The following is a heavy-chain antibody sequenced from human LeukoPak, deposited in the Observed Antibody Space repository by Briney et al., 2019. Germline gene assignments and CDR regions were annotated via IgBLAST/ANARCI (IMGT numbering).Heavy chain of an antibody. Sequence: SETLSLTCTVSGGSISSYYWSWIRQPAGKGLEWIGYIYYSGSTNYNPSLKSRVTISVDTSKNQFSLKLSSVTAADTAVYYCARGVEWFGESHFDYWGQGTLVTVSS. CDR1: GGSISSYY. CDR3: ARGVEWFGESHFDY. J-gene: IGHJ4*02. D-gene: IGHD3-10*01. V-gene: IGHV4-59*01. CDR2: IYYSGST.